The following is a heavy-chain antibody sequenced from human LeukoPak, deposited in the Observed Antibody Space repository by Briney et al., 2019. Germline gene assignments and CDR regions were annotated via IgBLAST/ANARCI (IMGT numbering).Heavy chain of an antibody. V-gene: IGHV4-4*02. CDR3: ARGSLYDFWSGYAGGYYFDY. Sequence: GSLRLSCAASGFTFSSYAMHWVRQPPGKGLEWIGEIYHSGSTNYNPSLKSRVTISVDKSKNQFSLKLSSVTAADTAMYYCARGSLYDFWSGYAGGYYFDYWGQGTLVTVSS. CDR2: IYHSGST. J-gene: IGHJ4*02. D-gene: IGHD3-3*01. CDR1: GFTFSSYA.